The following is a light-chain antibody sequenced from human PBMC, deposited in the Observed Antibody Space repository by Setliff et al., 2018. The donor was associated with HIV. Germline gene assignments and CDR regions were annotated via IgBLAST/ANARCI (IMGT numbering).Light chain of an antibody. V-gene: IGLV2-8*01. CDR3: SSFAGGNNFNV. Sequence: QSALTQPPSASGSPGQSVTISCTGTSSDVGVYNYVSCYQQHPGKAPKLMIYEVSKRPSGVPDRFSGSKSGNTASLTVSGLQAEDEADYYCSSFAGGNNFNVFGTGTKVTVL. CDR1: SSDVGVYNY. J-gene: IGLJ1*01. CDR2: EVS.